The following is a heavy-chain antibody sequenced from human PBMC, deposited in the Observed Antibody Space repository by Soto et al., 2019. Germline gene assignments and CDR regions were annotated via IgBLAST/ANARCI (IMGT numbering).Heavy chain of an antibody. V-gene: IGHV3-11*05. J-gene: IGHJ4*02. Sequence: GGSLRLSCVASGFTFSDYYMSWIRQAPRKGLEWVSYINSSSSYTNYADSVKGRFTISRDNAKNSLYLQMSSLKTEDTAVYYCTTDTYDYVWGSYRHFDYWGQGTLVTVSS. CDR2: INSSSSYT. CDR1: GFTFSDYY. D-gene: IGHD3-16*02. CDR3: TTDTYDYVWGSYRHFDY.